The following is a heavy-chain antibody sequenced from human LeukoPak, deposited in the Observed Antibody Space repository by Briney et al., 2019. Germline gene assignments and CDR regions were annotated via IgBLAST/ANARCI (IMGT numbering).Heavy chain of an antibody. CDR2: IWYDGSNK. CDR1: GFTFSSYG. Sequence: PGGSLRLSCAASGFTFSSYGMHRVRQAPDKGLEWVAVIWYDGSNKYYADSVKGRFTISRDNSKNTLYLQMNSLRAEDTAVYYCAKGQSEENPDDAFDIWGQGTMVTVSS. D-gene: IGHD5-24*01. J-gene: IGHJ3*02. V-gene: IGHV3-33*06. CDR3: AKGQSEENPDDAFDI.